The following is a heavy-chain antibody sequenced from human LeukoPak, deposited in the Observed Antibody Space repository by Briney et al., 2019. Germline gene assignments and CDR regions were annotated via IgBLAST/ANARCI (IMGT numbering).Heavy chain of an antibody. D-gene: IGHD6-19*01. CDR1: GYSFTSYW. CDR3: ARVSPVAGTRYLDY. CDR2: IYPGDSDT. J-gene: IGHJ4*02. Sequence: LGESLKISCKGSGYSFTSYWIGWVRQTPGKGLEWMGIIYPGDSDTRYSPSFQGQVTISADKSISTAYLQWSSLKASDTAMYYCARVSPVAGTRYLDYWGQGTLVTVSS. V-gene: IGHV5-51*01.